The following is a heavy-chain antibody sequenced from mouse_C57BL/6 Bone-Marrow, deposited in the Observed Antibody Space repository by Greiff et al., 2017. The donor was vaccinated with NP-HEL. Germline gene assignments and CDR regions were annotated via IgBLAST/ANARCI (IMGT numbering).Heavy chain of an antibody. CDR1: GYTFTSYW. CDR3: AIGDYGSIGYFDV. D-gene: IGHD1-1*01. J-gene: IGHJ1*03. Sequence: VQLQQPGAELVKPGASVKVSCKASGYTFTSYWMHWVKQRPGQGLEWIGRIHPSDSDTNYNQKFKGKATLTVDKSSSTAYMQLSGLTSEDSAVYYCAIGDYGSIGYFDVWGTGTTVTVSS. V-gene: IGHV1-74*01. CDR2: IHPSDSDT.